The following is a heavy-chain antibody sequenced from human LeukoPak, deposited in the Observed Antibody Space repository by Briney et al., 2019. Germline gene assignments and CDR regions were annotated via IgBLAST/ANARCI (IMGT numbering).Heavy chain of an antibody. CDR2: ISYDGSNK. D-gene: IGHD2-2*01. CDR3: ARDPRYQLLGDAFDI. CDR1: GFTFSSSA. J-gene: IGHJ3*02. Sequence: GGSLRLSCAASGFTFSSSAMHWVRQAPGKGLEWVAVISYDGSNKYYADSVKGRFTISRDNAKNTLYLQMNSLRAEDTAVYYCARDPRYQLLGDAFDIWGQGTMVTVSS. V-gene: IGHV3-30-3*01.